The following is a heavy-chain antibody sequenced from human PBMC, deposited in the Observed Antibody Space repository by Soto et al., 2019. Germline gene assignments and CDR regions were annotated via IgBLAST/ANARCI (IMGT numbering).Heavy chain of an antibody. CDR3: VRVPSPFDFWSGYSVWGLDY. CDR2: ISSSSNYK. D-gene: IGHD3-3*01. CDR1: GFTFSSYI. J-gene: IGHJ4*02. Sequence: EVQLVDSGGGLVKPGGCVSLSCAASGFTFSSYIMNWVRQAPGKGLKWVLSISSSSNYKYYVDSVKGRFTISRDNDKNSLYLQTNTLRAEDTAVYYCVRVPSPFDFWSGYSVWGLDYLGQGTLVTVSS. V-gene: IGHV3-21*01.